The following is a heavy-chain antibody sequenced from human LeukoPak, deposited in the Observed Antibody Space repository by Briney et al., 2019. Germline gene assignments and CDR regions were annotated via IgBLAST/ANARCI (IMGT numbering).Heavy chain of an antibody. CDR2: IYHSGST. D-gene: IGHD6-19*01. CDR3: ASSSSGRTNYYYSYGMDV. CDR1: GGSISSSNW. V-gene: IGHV4-4*02. Sequence: SETLSLTCAVSGGSISSSNWWSWVRQPPGKGLEWIGEIYHSGSTNYNPSLKSRVTISVDKSKNQFSLKLSSVTAADTAVYYCASSSSGRTNYYYSYGMDVWGKGTTVTVSS. J-gene: IGHJ6*04.